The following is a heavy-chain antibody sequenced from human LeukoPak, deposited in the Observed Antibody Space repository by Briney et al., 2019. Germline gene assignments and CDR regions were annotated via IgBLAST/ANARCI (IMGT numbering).Heavy chain of an antibody. CDR3: VAKNVDY. CDR2: ISRNGGST. D-gene: IGHD1-1*01. CDR1: GFTFDEYG. Sequence: GGSLRLSCAASGFTFDEYGMTWVRQAPGQGLEWVSGISRNGGSTGYADSVKGRFTISRDNAKNSLYLQMNSLRAEDTAVYYCVAKNVDYWGQGTLVTVSS. J-gene: IGHJ4*02. V-gene: IGHV3-20*04.